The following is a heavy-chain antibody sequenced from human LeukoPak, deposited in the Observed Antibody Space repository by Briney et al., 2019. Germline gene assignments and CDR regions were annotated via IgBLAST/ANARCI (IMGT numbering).Heavy chain of an antibody. CDR1: GFTFRSHW. CDR2: IKPDGIDK. V-gene: IGHV3-7*01. CDR3: ATISAQTFDI. J-gene: IGHJ3*02. Sequence: PGGSLRLSCVVSGFTFRSHWVNWVRQSPGKGLEWVANIKPDGIDKYYVDSARGRFTVSRDNAKNSAFLQMTSLRAEDTAIYYCATISAQTFDIWGQGTLVSVSS. D-gene: IGHD5-24*01.